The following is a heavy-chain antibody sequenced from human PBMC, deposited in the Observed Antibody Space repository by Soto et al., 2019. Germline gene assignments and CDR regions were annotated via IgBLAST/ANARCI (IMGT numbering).Heavy chain of an antibody. CDR2: INHSGSS. V-gene: IGHV4-34*01. CDR3: ARMAGPWYFDL. J-gene: IGHJ2*01. CDR1: GGSFSGFY. Sequence: PSETLSLTCAVHGGSFSGFYWTGIRQPPGKGLEWIGEINHSGSSNYNPPLKSRVTMSLDTSWNQFSLSLNSVTAADTAVYYCARMAGPWYFDLWGRGTLVTVSS.